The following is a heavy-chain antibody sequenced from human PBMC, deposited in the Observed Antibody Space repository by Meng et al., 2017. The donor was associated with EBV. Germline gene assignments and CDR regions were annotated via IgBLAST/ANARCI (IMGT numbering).Heavy chain of an antibody. V-gene: IGHV3-73*02. CDR1: GFTFSGSA. CDR3: TRMSSPLDY. J-gene: IGHJ4*02. Sequence: EGQLVDSGGGLVQPGGSLKLSCAASGFTFSGSAMHWVRQASGRGLEWVGRIRSKDKSYATAYAASVKGRFTISRDDSKNTAYLQMNSLKTEDTAVYYCTRMSSPLDYWGQGTLVTVSS. CDR2: IRSKDKSYAT. D-gene: IGHD2-2*01.